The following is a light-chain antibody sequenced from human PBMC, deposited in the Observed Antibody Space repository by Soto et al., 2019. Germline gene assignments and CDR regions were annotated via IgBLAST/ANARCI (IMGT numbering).Light chain of an antibody. V-gene: IGLV2-14*01. Sequence: QSALTQPASVSGSPGQSITISCSETSSGIGTYNYVSWYQHHPGKVPKLIIYEVNNRPSGVSNRFSGSKSGKTASLTISGLQAEDEADYYCCSFTTTSTWLFGGGTKLTVL. CDR2: EVN. CDR1: SSGIGTYNY. CDR3: CSFTTTSTWL. J-gene: IGLJ3*02.